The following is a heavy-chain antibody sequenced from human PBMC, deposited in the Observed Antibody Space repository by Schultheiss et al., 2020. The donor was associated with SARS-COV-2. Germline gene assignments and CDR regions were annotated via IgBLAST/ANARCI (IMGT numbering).Heavy chain of an antibody. CDR3: ARDGLGVRSPYAFDI. CDR2: ISAYNGNT. Sequence: ASVKVSCKASGYTFTSYGISWVRQAPGQGLEWMGWISAYNGNTNYAQKLQGRVTMTTDTSTSTAYMELRSLRSDDTAVYYCARDGLGVRSPYAFDIWGQGTMVTVSS. D-gene: IGHD3-10*01. J-gene: IGHJ3*02. CDR1: GYTFTSYG. V-gene: IGHV1-18*01.